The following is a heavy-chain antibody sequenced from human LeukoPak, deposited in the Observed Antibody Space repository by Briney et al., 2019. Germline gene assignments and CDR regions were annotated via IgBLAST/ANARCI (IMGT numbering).Heavy chain of an antibody. CDR1: GGSFSGHY. D-gene: IGHD5-18*01. Sequence: PSETLSLTCAVYGGSFSGHYWSWIRQPPGKGLEWIGEINHSGSTNYNPSLKSRVTISVDTSKNQFSLKLSSVTAADTAVYYCARGGYSYGYGYWGQGTLVTVSS. CDR3: ARGGYSYGYGY. J-gene: IGHJ4*02. V-gene: IGHV4-34*01. CDR2: INHSGST.